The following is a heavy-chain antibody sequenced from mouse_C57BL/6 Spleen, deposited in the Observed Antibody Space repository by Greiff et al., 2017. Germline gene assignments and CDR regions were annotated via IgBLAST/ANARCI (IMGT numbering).Heavy chain of an antibody. Sequence: QVQLQQSGPELVKPGASVKISCKASGYAFSSSWMNWVKQRPGKGLEWIGRIYPGDGDTNYNGKFKGKATLTADKSSSTAYMQLSSLTSEDSAVYFCARLTGTRGYCDYWGQGTTLTVSS. CDR2: IYPGDGDT. D-gene: IGHD4-1*01. CDR1: GYAFSSSW. CDR3: ARLTGTRGYCDY. V-gene: IGHV1-82*01. J-gene: IGHJ2*01.